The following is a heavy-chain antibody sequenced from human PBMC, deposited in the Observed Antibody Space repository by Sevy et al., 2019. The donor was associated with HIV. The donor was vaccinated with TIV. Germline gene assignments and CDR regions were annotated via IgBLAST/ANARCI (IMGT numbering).Heavy chain of an antibody. CDR2: ISAYNGNT. J-gene: IGHJ4*02. CDR1: GYTFTSYG. D-gene: IGHD3-10*01. CDR3: ARNGMVRGVIIIYYFDY. V-gene: IGHV1-18*01. Sequence: ASVKVSCKASGYTFTSYGISWVRQAPGQGLEWMGWISAYNGNTNYAQKLQGRVTMTTDTSTSTAYMELRSLRSDDTAVYYCARNGMVRGVIIIYYFDYWGQGTLVTVSS.